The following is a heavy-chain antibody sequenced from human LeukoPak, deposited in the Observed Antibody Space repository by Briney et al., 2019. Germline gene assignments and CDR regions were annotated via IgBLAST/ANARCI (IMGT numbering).Heavy chain of an antibody. CDR3: ARDHGRGNWNPYYFDY. CDR1: GGSISSYY. CDR2: IYTSGST. J-gene: IGHJ4*02. V-gene: IGHV4-4*07. Sequence: SETLSLTCTVSGGSISSYYWSWIRQPAGKGLEWIGRIYTSGSTNYNPSLKSRVTMSVDTSKNQFSLKLSSVTAADTAVYYCARDHGRGNWNPYYFDYWGQGTLVTVSS. D-gene: IGHD1-1*01.